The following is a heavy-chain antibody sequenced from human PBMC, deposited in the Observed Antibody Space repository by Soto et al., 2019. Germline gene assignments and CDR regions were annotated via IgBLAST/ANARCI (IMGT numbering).Heavy chain of an antibody. J-gene: IGHJ4*02. CDR2: ISGSGGST. V-gene: IGHV3-23*01. CDR1: GFTCSSYA. Sequence: PGGSLRLSCAASGFTCSSYAMSWVRQAPGKGLEWVSAISGSGGSTYYADSVKGRFTISRDNSKNTLYLQMNSLRAEDTAVYYCARSGSPSRYCSSTSCYLSDYIKTSAASFDFRGPGPLVT. CDR3: ARSGSPSRYCSSTSCYLSDYIKTSAASFDF. D-gene: IGHD2-2*01.